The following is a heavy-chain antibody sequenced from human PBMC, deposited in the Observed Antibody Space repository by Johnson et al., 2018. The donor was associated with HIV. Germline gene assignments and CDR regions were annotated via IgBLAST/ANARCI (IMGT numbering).Heavy chain of an antibody. CDR3: ARGGRVYDSSGYYAFDI. Sequence: QVQLVESGGGVVQPGGSLRLSCAASGFTFSDHYMSWIRQAPGKGLEWVSYISSSGSTIYYADSVKGRFTISRDNAKKSLYLQMNSLRAEDTAVYYCARGGRVYDSSGYYAFDIWGQGTMVTVSS. J-gene: IGHJ3*02. CDR1: GFTFSDHY. D-gene: IGHD3-22*01. V-gene: IGHV3-11*04. CDR2: ISSSGSTI.